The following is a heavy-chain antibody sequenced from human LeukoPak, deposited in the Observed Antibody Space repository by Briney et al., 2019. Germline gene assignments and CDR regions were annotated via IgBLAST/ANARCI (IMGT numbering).Heavy chain of an antibody. Sequence: GGSLRLSCAASGFTFSSYEMNWVRPAPGKGLEWVSYISSSGSTIYYADSVKGRFTISRDNAKNSLYLQMNSLRAEDTAVYYCASAYYYDSSGYFNYWGQGTLVTVSS. J-gene: IGHJ4*02. CDR2: ISSSGSTI. V-gene: IGHV3-48*03. CDR3: ASAYYYDSSGYFNY. D-gene: IGHD3-22*01. CDR1: GFTFSSYE.